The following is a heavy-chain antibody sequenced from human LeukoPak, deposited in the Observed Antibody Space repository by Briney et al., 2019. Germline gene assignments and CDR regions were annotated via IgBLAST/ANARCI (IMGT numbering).Heavy chain of an antibody. Sequence: SVKVSCKASGGTFSSYAISWVRQAPGQGLEWMGGIIPILGTANYAQKFQGRVTITTDESTSKAYMELSSLRSEDTAVYYCAADPDGYKPYGAFDIWGQGTMVTVSS. CDR2: IIPILGTA. D-gene: IGHD5-24*01. V-gene: IGHV1-69*05. J-gene: IGHJ3*02. CDR1: GGTFSSYA. CDR3: AADPDGYKPYGAFDI.